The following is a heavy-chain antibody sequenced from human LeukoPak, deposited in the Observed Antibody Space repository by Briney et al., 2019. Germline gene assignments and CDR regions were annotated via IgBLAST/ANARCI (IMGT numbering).Heavy chain of an antibody. CDR2: ISSSSSYI. CDR1: GFTFSSYS. Sequence: GGSLRLSCAASGFTFSSYSMNWVRQAPGKGLEWVSSISSSSSYIYYADSVKGRFTISRDNAKNPLYLQMNSLRAEDTAVYYCAGDLHYYGSGSYYYWGQGTLVTVSS. V-gene: IGHV3-21*01. D-gene: IGHD3-10*01. J-gene: IGHJ4*02. CDR3: AGDLHYYGSGSYYY.